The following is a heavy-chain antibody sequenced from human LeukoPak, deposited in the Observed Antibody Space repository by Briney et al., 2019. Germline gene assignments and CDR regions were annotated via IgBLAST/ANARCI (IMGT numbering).Heavy chain of an antibody. Sequence: GASVKVSCKASGYTFTSYYMHWVRQAPGQGLEWMGIINPSGGSTSYAQKFQGRVTLTRDTSTSTAYMELRSLISDDTAVYFCATDDIAVAGTNFDYWGQGTLVTVSS. D-gene: IGHD6-19*01. CDR2: INPSGGST. CDR1: GYTFTSYY. J-gene: IGHJ4*02. V-gene: IGHV1-46*01. CDR3: ATDDIAVAGTNFDY.